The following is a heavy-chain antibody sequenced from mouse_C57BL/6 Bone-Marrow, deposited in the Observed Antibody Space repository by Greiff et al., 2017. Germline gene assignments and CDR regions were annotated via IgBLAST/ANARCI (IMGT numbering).Heavy chain of an antibody. CDR1: GFTFSDYG. CDR2: ISSGSCTI. CDR3: ARPDFGYSMDY. V-gene: IGHV5-17*01. Sequence: EVQLVESGGGLVKPGGSLKLSCAASGFTFSDYGMHWVRQAPEKGLEWVAYISSGSCTIYYADTVQGRVTISRDNAKNTLFLQMTSLRSEDTAIYYCARPDFGYSMDYWGQGTSVTVSS. J-gene: IGHJ4*01.